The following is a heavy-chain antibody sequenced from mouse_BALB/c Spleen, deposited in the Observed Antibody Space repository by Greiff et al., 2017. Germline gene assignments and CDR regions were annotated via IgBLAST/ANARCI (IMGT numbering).Heavy chain of an antibody. J-gene: IGHJ1*01. CDR3: ARPYYYGSSWNWYFDV. Sequence: DVKLVESGGGLVKLGGSLKLSCAASGFTFSSYYMSWVRQTPEKRLELVAAINSNGGSTYYPDTVKGRFTISRDNAKNTLYLQMSSLKSEDTALYYCARPYYYGSSWNWYFDVWGAGTTVTVSS. CDR2: INSNGGST. V-gene: IGHV5-6-2*01. CDR1: GFTFSSYY. D-gene: IGHD1-1*01.